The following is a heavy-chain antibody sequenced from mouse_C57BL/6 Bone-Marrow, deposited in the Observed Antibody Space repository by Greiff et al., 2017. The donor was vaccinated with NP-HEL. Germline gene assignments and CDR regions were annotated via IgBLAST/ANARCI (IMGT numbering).Heavy chain of an antibody. V-gene: IGHV1-39*01. J-gene: IGHJ3*01. D-gene: IGHD2-4*01. Sequence: EVKLMESGPELVKPGASVKISCKASGYSFTDYNMNWVKQSNGKSLEWIGVINPNYGTTSYNQKFKGKATLTVDQSSSTAYMQLNSLTSEDSAVYYCATIYYDYPAWFAYWGQGTLVTVSA. CDR1: GYSFTDYN. CDR3: ATIYYDYPAWFAY. CDR2: INPNYGTT.